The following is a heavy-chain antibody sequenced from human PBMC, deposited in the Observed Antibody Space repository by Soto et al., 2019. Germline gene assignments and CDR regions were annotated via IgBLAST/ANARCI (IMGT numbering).Heavy chain of an antibody. CDR3: ARVGTGSSTPLDI. Sequence: PGGSLRLSCVASGFMLTRSTMNWFRQAPGKGLEWASSITSASDYIFYADSVKGRFTISRDNAKNSLYLQMNSLRAEDTAVYYCARVGTGSSTPLDIWGQGTMVTVSS. J-gene: IGHJ3*02. CDR2: ITSASDYI. D-gene: IGHD3-9*01. V-gene: IGHV3-21*01. CDR1: GFMLTRST.